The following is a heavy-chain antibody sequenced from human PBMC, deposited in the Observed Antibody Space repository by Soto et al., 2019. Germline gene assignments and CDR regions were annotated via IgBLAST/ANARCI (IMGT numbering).Heavy chain of an antibody. Sequence: SLRLSCAASGFTFSSYGMHWVRQAPGKGLEWVAVIWYDGSNKYYADSVKGRFTISRDNSKNTLYLQMNSLRAEDTAVYYCARDLGSGYYLDAFDIWGQGTMVTVSS. CDR1: GFTFSSYG. J-gene: IGHJ3*02. CDR3: ARDLGSGYYLDAFDI. V-gene: IGHV3-33*01. D-gene: IGHD3-22*01. CDR2: IWYDGSNK.